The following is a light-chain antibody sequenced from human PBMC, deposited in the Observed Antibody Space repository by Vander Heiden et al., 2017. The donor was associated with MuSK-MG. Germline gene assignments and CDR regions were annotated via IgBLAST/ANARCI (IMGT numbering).Light chain of an antibody. V-gene: IGKV1-9*01. CDR2: GAS. J-gene: IGKJ2*01. CDR1: QGISSY. Sequence: DIQLTQSPSFLSASVGDRVTITCRASQGISSYLAWYQQKPGKAPKLLIYGASTLQSGVPSRFSGSGSGTEFTLTISILHAEDFATYYCQQLNSYPYTFGQGTKMEIK. CDR3: QQLNSYPYT.